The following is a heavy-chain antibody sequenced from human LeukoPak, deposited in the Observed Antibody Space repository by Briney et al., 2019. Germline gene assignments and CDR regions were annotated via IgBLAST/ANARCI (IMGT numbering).Heavy chain of an antibody. CDR1: GGSISGYY. V-gene: IGHV4-59*08. J-gene: IGHJ4*02. CDR3: ARRLFDY. Sequence: SETLSLTCTVSGGSISGYYWSWIRQPSGKGLEWIGYIYYSGSTDYNPSLKSRLTISVDTSKNQFSLKLNSVTAADTAVYYCARRLFDYWGQGTLVTVSS. CDR2: IYYSGST.